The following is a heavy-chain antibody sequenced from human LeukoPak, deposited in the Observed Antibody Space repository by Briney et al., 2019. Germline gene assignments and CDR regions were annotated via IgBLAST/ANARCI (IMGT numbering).Heavy chain of an antibody. CDR3: ARHPDY. Sequence: GGSLRLSCVASGFTFSTYSMNWVRQAPGKGLEWVSYISGSSSSKFYADSVKGRFTISRDNVKNSLYLQMNSLRAEDTAVYYSARHPDYWGQGTPVTVSS. CDR2: ISGSSSSK. V-gene: IGHV3-48*01. J-gene: IGHJ4*02. CDR1: GFTFSTYS.